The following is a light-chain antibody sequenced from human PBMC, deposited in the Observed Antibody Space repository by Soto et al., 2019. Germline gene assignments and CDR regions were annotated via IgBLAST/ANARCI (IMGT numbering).Light chain of an antibody. CDR1: QSVCSN. CDR3: QQYIRWPLT. CDR2: GAS. Sequence: EIVMTQSPATLSVSPGERATLSCRASQSVCSNLAWYQQKPGQAPSLLIYGASTRATGTPARFSGSGSGTEFTLTISSLQSEDFAVYYCQQYIRWPLTFGGGTKVDIK. V-gene: IGKV3-15*01. J-gene: IGKJ4*01.